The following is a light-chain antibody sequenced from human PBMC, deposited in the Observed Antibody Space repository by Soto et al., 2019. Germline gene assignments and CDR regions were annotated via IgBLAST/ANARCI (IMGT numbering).Light chain of an antibody. J-gene: IGKJ5*01. CDR2: AAV. V-gene: IGKV1-9*01. CDR3: QQLNSYPLT. Sequence: DIHLTQSPSLLSASVVYRFTITCRASQGISQYVAWYQQKPGKAPKLLVYAAVVLQDGVPSGFSGTGSATEFILIINGLQPEDFATYYCQQLNSYPLTFGQGTRLEIK. CDR1: QGISQY.